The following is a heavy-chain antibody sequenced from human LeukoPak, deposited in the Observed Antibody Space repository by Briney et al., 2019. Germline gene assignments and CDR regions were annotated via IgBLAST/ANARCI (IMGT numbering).Heavy chain of an antibody. CDR2: ISSSGST. CDR1: GGSISSGGYF. CDR3: ARATNWNAFDY. D-gene: IGHD1-1*01. Sequence: SETLSLTCTVSGGSISSGGYFWSWIRQHPGKGREWIGFISSSGSTYYNPSLKSRLTISVDTSKNQFSLRLTSVTAADTAVYFCARATNWNAFDYWGQGMLVTVSS. J-gene: IGHJ4*02. V-gene: IGHV4-31*03.